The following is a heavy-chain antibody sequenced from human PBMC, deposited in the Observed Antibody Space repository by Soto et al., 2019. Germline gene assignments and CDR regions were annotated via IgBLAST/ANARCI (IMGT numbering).Heavy chain of an antibody. CDR1: GDTFNFYS. D-gene: IGHD3-10*01. J-gene: IGHJ4*02. Sequence: QVQLVQSGAEVKRPGSLVKVSCKASGDTFNFYSINWVRQAPGLGLEWMGRVNPIVSMSNYAQKFQGRVTMTADKSTRTGYMELSSLRSEDTAIYYCASSYGSGYRAFDYWGQGALVTVSS. CDR2: VNPIVSMS. CDR3: ASSYGSGYRAFDY. V-gene: IGHV1-69*02.